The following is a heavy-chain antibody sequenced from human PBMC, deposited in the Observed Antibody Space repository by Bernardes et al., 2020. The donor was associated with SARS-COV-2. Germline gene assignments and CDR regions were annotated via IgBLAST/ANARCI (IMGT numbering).Heavy chain of an antibody. CDR1: GFTFSDYE. V-gene: IGHV3-48*03. CDR2: ISSRSGTTT. D-gene: IGHD6-19*01. Sequence: GGSLRLSCAVSGFTFSDYEFSWVRQPPGKGLEWVSHISSRSGTTTYYVDSVRGRFTISRDNARKSLYLQMNSLRAEDTALYYCARMGSGWRTDAFDFWGQGTMVSVSS. CDR3: ARMGSGWRTDAFDF. J-gene: IGHJ3*01.